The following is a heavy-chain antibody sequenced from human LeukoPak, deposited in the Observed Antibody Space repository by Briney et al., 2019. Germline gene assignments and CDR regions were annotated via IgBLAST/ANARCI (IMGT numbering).Heavy chain of an antibody. Sequence: GGSLRLSCVASGFISSSYGMNWVRQAPGKGLEWVSYISSTSSFIYYADSVKGRFTISRDNAKKSLYLQMNGLRAEDTAVFYCARDDGGSYPNYFENWGQGTLVTVSS. CDR1: GFISSSYG. D-gene: IGHD1-26*01. V-gene: IGHV3-48*01. J-gene: IGHJ4*02. CDR3: ARDDGGSYPNYFEN. CDR2: ISSTSSFI.